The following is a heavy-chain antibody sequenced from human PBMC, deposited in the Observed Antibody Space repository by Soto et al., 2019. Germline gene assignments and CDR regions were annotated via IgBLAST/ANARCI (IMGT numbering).Heavy chain of an antibody. CDR1: GGSISNYY. J-gene: IGHJ4*02. CDR2: ISYTGST. V-gene: IGHV4-59*08. CDR3: ARHYPIGNNWNYFDY. Sequence: SETLPLTCSVSGGSISNYYWGWIRQPPGKGLEWIGYISYTGSTDYSPSLKSRVTISVDTSKNQFSLKVRSVTAADTAIYFCARHYPIGNNWNYFDYWGRGTLVTVSS. D-gene: IGHD1-1*01.